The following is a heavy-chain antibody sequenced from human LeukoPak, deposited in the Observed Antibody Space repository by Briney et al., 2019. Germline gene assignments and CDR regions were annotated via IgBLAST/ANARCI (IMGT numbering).Heavy chain of an antibody. Sequence: ASVKVSCMASRGTFSSYAISWVRQAPGQGLEWMGGIIPIFGTANYAQKFQGRVTITADESTSTAYMELSSLRSEDTAVYYCASNYDSSGYYSLRLAFDIWGQGTMVTVSS. D-gene: IGHD3-22*01. CDR1: RGTFSSYA. CDR2: IIPIFGTA. V-gene: IGHV1-69*13. J-gene: IGHJ3*02. CDR3: ASNYDSSGYYSLRLAFDI.